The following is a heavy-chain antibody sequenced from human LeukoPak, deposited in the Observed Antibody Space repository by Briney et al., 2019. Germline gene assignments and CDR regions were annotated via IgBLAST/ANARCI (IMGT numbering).Heavy chain of an antibody. D-gene: IGHD5-12*01. Sequence: GGSLRLSCAASGFTFSTYNMNWIRQAPGKGLEWLSYISSSSSPIYYADSVKGRFTISRDNAQNSLYLQMDSLRGEDTAVYYCARADMVATVHFDYGGQGTLVTVSS. CDR3: ARADMVATVHFDY. V-gene: IGHV3-48*01. CDR2: ISSSSSPI. J-gene: IGHJ4*02. CDR1: GFTFSTYN.